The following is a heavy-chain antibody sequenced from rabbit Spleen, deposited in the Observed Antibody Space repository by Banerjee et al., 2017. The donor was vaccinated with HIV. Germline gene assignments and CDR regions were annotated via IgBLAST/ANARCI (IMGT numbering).Heavy chain of an antibody. CDR3: ASAGRGYGNAFNL. CDR1: GFDFSSYY. V-gene: IGHV1S45*01. D-gene: IGHD6-1*01. CDR2: IDPVVGST. Sequence: QEQLKETGGGLVQPGGSLTLSCKASGFDFSSYYITWVRQAPGKGLEWIGYIDPVVGSTYYASWVNGRFTVSKTSSTTVTLQMTGLTAADTATYFCASAGRGYGNAFNLWGPGTLVTVS. J-gene: IGHJ4*01.